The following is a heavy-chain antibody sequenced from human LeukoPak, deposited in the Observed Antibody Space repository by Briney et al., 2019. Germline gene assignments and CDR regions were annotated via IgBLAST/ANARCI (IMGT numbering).Heavy chain of an antibody. Sequence: PGGSLRLSCAASGFTFSSYAMSWVRQAPGKGLEWVSSISGSGGTTYYADSVKGRFTISRDNSKNMMYLQMNSLRAEDTAVYYCAKDGDSSGWYYFDYWGQGTLVTVSS. CDR2: ISGSGGTT. CDR3: AKDGDSSGWYYFDY. J-gene: IGHJ4*02. V-gene: IGHV3-23*01. D-gene: IGHD6-19*01. CDR1: GFTFSSYA.